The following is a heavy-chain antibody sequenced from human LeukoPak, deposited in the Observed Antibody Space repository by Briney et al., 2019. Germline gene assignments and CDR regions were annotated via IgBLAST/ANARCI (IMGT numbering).Heavy chain of an antibody. Sequence: GGSLRLSCAASGFTFSSDWMHWVRQAPGKGLVWVSRINDDGRNIGYADSVKGRFTISRDNAKNTLYLQMNSLRAEDTALYYCARAPITSPFYFDSWGQGTLVTVSS. V-gene: IGHV3-74*01. CDR1: GFTFSSDW. D-gene: IGHD2-2*01. CDR2: INDDGRNI. CDR3: ARAPITSPFYFDS. J-gene: IGHJ4*02.